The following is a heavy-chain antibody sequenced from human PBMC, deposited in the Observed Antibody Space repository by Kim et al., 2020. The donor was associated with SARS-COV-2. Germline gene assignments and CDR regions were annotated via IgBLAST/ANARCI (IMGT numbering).Heavy chain of an antibody. CDR2: ISYDGRNK. J-gene: IGHJ6*02. D-gene: IGHD3-10*01. CDR3: ARGSYYESVSLSDYYNGIDL. Sequence: GGSLRLSCAASGLSFDSSAMNWVRQAPGKGLEWVAVISYDGRNKEYADSVKGRFTISRDNSKSALSLQMNSLRVEDTAVYYCARGSYYESVSLSDYYNGIDLWGQGTTVTVSS. V-gene: IGHV3-30-3*01. CDR1: GLSFDSSA.